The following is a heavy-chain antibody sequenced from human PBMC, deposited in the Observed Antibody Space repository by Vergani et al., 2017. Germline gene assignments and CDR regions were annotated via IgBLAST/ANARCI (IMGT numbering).Heavy chain of an antibody. J-gene: IGHJ2*01. CDR3: ARSRYDILTGYSNWYFDL. V-gene: IGHV3-21*01. D-gene: IGHD3-9*01. CDR2: ISSSSSYI. CDR1: GFTFSSYS. Sequence: VQLVESGGGLVKPGGSLRLSCAASGFTFSSYSMNWVRQAPGKGLEWVSSISSSSSYIYYADSVKGRFTISRDNAKNSLYLQMNSLRAEDTAVYYCARSRYDILTGYSNWYFDLWGRGTLVTVSS.